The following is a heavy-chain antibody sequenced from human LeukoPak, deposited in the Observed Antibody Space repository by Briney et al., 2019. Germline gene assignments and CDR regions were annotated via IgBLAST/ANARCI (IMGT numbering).Heavy chain of an antibody. CDR1: GGSISSGGYS. Sequence: SQTLSLTCAVSGGSISSGGYSWSWIRQPPGKGLEWIGYIYHSGSTYYNPSLKSRVTISVDRSKNQFSLKLSSVTAADTAVYYCARDRNGDHTYFDYWGQGTLVTVSS. J-gene: IGHJ4*02. CDR3: ARDRNGDHTYFDY. CDR2: IYHSGST. D-gene: IGHD1-14*01. V-gene: IGHV4-30-2*01.